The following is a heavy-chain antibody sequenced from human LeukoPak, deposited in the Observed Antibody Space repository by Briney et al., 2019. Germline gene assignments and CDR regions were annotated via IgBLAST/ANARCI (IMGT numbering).Heavy chain of an antibody. J-gene: IGHJ4*02. CDR3: ARVMVRGVIHYYFDY. Sequence: SETLSLTCAVYGGSFSGYYWSWIRQPAGKGLEWIGRIYTSGSTNYNPSLKSRVTISVDTSKNQFSLKLSSVTAADTAVYYCARVMVRGVIHYYFDYWGQGTLVTVSS. CDR1: GGSFSGYY. D-gene: IGHD3-10*01. CDR2: IYTSGST. V-gene: IGHV4-59*10.